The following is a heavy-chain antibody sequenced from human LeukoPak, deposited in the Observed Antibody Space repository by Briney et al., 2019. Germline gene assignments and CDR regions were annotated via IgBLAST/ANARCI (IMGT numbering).Heavy chain of an antibody. V-gene: IGHV4-34*01. Sequence: SETLSLTCAVYGGSFSGYYWSWIRQPPGKGLEWIGEINHSGSTNYNPSLKSRVTISVDTSKNQFSLKLSSVTAADTAAYYCARALGYWGQGTLVTVSS. CDR2: INHSGST. CDR3: ARALGY. J-gene: IGHJ4*02. CDR1: GGSFSGYY.